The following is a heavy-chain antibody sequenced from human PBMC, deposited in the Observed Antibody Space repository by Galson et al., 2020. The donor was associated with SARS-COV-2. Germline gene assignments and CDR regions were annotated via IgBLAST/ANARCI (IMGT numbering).Heavy chain of an antibody. CDR1: GFTFSDCS. J-gene: IGHJ4*02. V-gene: IGHV3-21*01. Sequence: GESLKISCAASGFTFSDCSMNWVRQAPGKGLEWVSSISSSSGHIYYADAVKGRFTISRDNAKNSLYLQMNSLRAQDTAVYYCTRGTRMPMADISGVESWGQGTLVTVSA. D-gene: IGHD3-9*01. CDR3: TRGTRMPMADISGVES. CDR2: ISSSSGHI.